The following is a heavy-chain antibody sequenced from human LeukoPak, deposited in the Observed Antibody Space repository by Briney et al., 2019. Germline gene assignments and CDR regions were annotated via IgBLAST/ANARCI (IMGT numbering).Heavy chain of an antibody. J-gene: IGHJ4*02. V-gene: IGHV3-48*04. Sequence: PGGSLRLSCAASGFSFSAYTLNWVRQSPGKGLEWVSYIGTSNSAIYYADSVKGRFTISRDNAKNSLYLQMNSLRAEDTAVYYCARGPMVYAIFDYWGQGTLVTVSS. CDR1: GFSFSAYT. CDR2: IGTSNSAI. CDR3: ARGPMVYAIFDY. D-gene: IGHD2-8*01.